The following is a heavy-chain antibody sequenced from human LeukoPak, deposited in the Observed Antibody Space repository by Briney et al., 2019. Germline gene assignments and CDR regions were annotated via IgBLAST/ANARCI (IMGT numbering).Heavy chain of an antibody. CDR2: IYSGGST. V-gene: IGHV3-53*01. J-gene: IGHJ4*02. D-gene: IGHD1-26*01. Sequence: GGSLRLSCAASGFTVSSNYMSWVRQAPGKGLEWVSVIYSGGSTSYADSVKGRFTISRDNSKNTLYPQMNSLRAEDTAVYFCARGLSYGSYCFDYWGQGTLVTVSS. CDR1: GFTVSSNY. CDR3: ARGLSYGSYCFDY.